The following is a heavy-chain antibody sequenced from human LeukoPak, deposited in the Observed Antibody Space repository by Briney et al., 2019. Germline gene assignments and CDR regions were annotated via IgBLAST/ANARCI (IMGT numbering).Heavy chain of an antibody. CDR2: INPNSGGT. CDR3: ARGNDFDLTYNWFDP. CDR1: GYTFTGYY. Sequence: ASVKVSCKASGYTFTGYYMHWERQAPGQGLEWMGWINPNSGGTNYARKFQGRVTMTRDTSISTAYMELSRLRSDDTAVYYCARGNDFDLTYNWFDPWGQGTLVTVSS. V-gene: IGHV1-2*02. J-gene: IGHJ5*02. D-gene: IGHD3-3*01.